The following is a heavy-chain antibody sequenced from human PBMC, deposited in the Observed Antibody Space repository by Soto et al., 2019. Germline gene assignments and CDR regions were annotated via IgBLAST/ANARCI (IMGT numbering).Heavy chain of an antibody. V-gene: IGHV4-39*01. CDR2: IYYRGNA. CDR1: DDSINSDKYY. CDR3: ASRWGLATISYYFYF. Sequence: SETLSLTCSVSDDSINSDKYYWGWIRQPPGKGLEWIGSIYYRGNAYYNPSLQTRVTISLDKSKSQFPLKLNSVTAADSAVYFCASRWGLATISYYFYFWGPGALVTVSS. J-gene: IGHJ4*02. D-gene: IGHD2-21*02.